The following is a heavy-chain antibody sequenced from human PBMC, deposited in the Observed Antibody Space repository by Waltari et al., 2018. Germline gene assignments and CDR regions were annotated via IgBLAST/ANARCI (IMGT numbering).Heavy chain of an antibody. D-gene: IGHD3-3*01. CDR1: GGPISSHNC. V-gene: IGHV4-4*02. J-gene: IGHJ4*02. CDR3: AGHDFRHNDY. Sequence: QVQLQESGPGLVKPSGALSLTCAVSGGPISSHNCGSWVRQPPGKGLGWIGEIYQSGVTNYNPSLKSRVTISVDKSKNHFSLKLSSVTAADTAVYYCAGHDFRHNDYWGQGTLVTVSS. CDR2: IYQSGVT.